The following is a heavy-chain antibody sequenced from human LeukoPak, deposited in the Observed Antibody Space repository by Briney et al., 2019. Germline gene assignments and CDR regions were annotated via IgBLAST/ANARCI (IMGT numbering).Heavy chain of an antibody. Sequence: SETLSLTCSVSGDSISTYHWSWIRQAPGKGLEWIGSMSYTGRAYYNPSVKSRVTISVDSSKNQFSLKLSSLTAADTAVYHCARLSSSAWNSFDFWGQGTLVTVSS. CDR2: MSYTGRA. J-gene: IGHJ4*02. D-gene: IGHD2-2*01. CDR3: ARLSSSAWNSFDF. V-gene: IGHV4-59*08. CDR1: GDSISTYH.